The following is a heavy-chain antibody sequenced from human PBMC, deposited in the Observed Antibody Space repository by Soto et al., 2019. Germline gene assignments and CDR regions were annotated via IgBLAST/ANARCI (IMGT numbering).Heavy chain of an antibody. CDR2: ISSSSSTI. D-gene: IGHD5-18*01. J-gene: IGHJ4*02. CDR3: AREADQQLWLPPPRHFDY. V-gene: IGHV3-48*02. Sequence: GGSLRLSCAASGFTFSSYSMNWVRQAPGKGLEWVSYISSSSSTIYYADSVKGRFTISRDNAKNSLYLQMNSLRDEDTAVYYCAREADQQLWLPPPRHFDYWGQGTLVTVSS. CDR1: GFTFSSYS.